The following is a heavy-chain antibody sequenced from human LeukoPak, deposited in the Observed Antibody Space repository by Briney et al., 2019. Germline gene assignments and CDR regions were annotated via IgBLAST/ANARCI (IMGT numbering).Heavy chain of an antibody. D-gene: IGHD3-3*01. V-gene: IGHV3-48*03. CDR3: ASYFDFWSGYHPGGEVGY. Sequence: PGGSLRLSCAASGFTFSTYELNWVRQAPGKGLEWVSYISGDGDTIYYADSVKGRFTISRDNAKNSLYLQMNGLRAEDTGLYYCASYFDFWSGYHPGGEVGYWGQGTLVTVSS. CDR2: ISGDGDTI. CDR1: GFTFSTYE. J-gene: IGHJ4*02.